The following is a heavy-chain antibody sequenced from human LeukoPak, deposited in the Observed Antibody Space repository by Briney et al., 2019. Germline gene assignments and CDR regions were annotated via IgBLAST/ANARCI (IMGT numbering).Heavy chain of an antibody. D-gene: IGHD3-3*01. Sequence: GGSLRLSCTASGFTFGDYAMSWLGQAPGKVLDWVGFIRSKAYGGTTEYAASVKGRFTISRDDSKSIAYLQMNSLRTEDTAVYYCTRDVEWLSHAYYYYYYMDVWGKGTTVTVSS. V-gene: IGHV3-49*03. CDR2: IRSKAYGGTT. J-gene: IGHJ6*03. CDR3: TRDVEWLSHAYYYYYYMDV. CDR1: GFTFGDYA.